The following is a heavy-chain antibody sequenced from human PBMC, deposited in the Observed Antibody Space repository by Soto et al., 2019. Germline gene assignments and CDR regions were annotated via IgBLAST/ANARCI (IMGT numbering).Heavy chain of an antibody. J-gene: IGHJ4*02. V-gene: IGHV3-23*01. D-gene: IGHD2-15*01. CDR2: LSGSGGST. Sequence: LRLSCAASGFTFSSYAMSWVRQAPGKGLEWVSSLSGSGGSTYYADSVKGRFTISRDNSKNTLYLQMNSLTTEDTAVYYCAKDSTHCSGGRCYHFAYWGQGTLVTVSS. CDR3: AKDSTHCSGGRCYHFAY. CDR1: GFTFSSYA.